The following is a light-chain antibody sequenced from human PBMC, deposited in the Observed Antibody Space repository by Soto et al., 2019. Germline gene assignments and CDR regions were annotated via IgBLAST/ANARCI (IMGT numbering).Light chain of an antibody. J-gene: IGLJ3*02. CDR2: EVT. V-gene: IGLV2-23*02. Sequence: QSAPTQPASVSGSPGQSITISCTGTSNTVGTYNLVSWYQQSPGKAPKLMIYEVTKRPSGVSNRFSGYKSGDTASLTISGLQAEDEADYYCCSNAGSTTWVFGGGTKLTVL. CDR1: SNTVGTYNL. CDR3: CSNAGSTTWV.